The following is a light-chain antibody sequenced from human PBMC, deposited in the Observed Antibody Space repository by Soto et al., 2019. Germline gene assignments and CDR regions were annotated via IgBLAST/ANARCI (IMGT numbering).Light chain of an antibody. CDR3: KSYAGSNTYA. J-gene: IGLJ1*01. CDR1: KSDIGVYDF. CDR2: EVV. V-gene: IGLV2-8*01. Sequence: QSALTQPPSAPGSPGQSVTISCTGTKSDIGVYDFVSWYQHHPGKAPRLIMYEVVQRPSGVPDRFSGSKSGNTASLTVSGLQAADEADYFCKSYAGSNTYAFGSGTKVTVL.